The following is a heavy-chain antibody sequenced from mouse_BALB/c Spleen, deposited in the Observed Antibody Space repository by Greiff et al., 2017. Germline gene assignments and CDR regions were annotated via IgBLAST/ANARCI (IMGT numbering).Heavy chain of an antibody. CDR2: IFPGSGNT. V-gene: IGHV1-66*01. J-gene: IGHJ2*01. CDR1: GYSFTSYY. D-gene: IGHD1-3*01. CDR3: ARSGNPYFDY. Sequence: QLQQSGPELVKPGASVKISCKASGYSFTSYYLHWVKQRPGQGLEWIGWIFPGSGNTKYNEKFKGKATLTADTSSSTAYMQLSSLTAEDSAVYFCARSGNPYFDYWGQGTTLTVSS.